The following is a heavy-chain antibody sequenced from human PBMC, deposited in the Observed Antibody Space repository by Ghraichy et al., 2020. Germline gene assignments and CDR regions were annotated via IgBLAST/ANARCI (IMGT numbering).Heavy chain of an antibody. CDR1: GFTFSNDW. D-gene: IGHD2-15*01. CDR2: INSYGSTT. J-gene: IGHJ4*02. Sequence: GGSLRLSCAASGFTFSNDWMHWVRQAPGKGLVWVSRINSYGSTTNYADSVKGRFTISRDNAKNTLYLQMNSLRAEDTAVYYCAKDPNGVVPDYWGQGTLVTVSS. V-gene: IGHV3-74*01. CDR3: AKDPNGVVPDY.